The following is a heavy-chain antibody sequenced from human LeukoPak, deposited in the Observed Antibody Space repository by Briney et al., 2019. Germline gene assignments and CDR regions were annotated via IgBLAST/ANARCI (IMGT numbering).Heavy chain of an antibody. CDR1: GYTFTGYY. Sequence: TSVKVSCKASGYTFTGYYMQWVRQATGQGLEWMGWMNPNSGNTGYAQKFQGRVTMTRNTSISTAYMELSSLRSEDTAVYYCARAFPFDYWGQGTLVTVSS. CDR2: MNPNSGNT. J-gene: IGHJ4*02. CDR3: ARAFPFDY. V-gene: IGHV1-8*02.